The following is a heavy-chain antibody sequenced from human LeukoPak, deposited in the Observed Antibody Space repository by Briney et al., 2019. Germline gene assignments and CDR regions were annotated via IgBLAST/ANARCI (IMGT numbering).Heavy chain of an antibody. J-gene: IGHJ4*02. Sequence: PSETLSLTCTVSGGSIRSYYWSWIRQSPEKGLEWIGYIYYSGSTNYNPSLKSRVTISVDTSKNQFSLKLSSVTAADTAVYYCARGPGIAAAWGQGTLVTVSS. D-gene: IGHD6-13*01. CDR3: ARGPGIAAA. V-gene: IGHV4-59*12. CDR1: GGSIRSYY. CDR2: IYYSGST.